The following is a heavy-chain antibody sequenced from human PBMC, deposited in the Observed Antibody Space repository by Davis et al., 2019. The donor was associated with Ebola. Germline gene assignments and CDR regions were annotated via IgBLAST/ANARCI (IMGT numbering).Heavy chain of an antibody. D-gene: IGHD2-21*01. CDR2: VYYSGST. CDR3: ARDGAAYDF. CDR1: GRSIRTNY. Sequence: MPGGSLRLSCTVSGRSIRTNYWSWIRQPPGKGLEWIGHVYYSGSTHYNPSLRTPVTMSVDTSKNQFSLKLRSVTAADTAVYYCARDGAAYDFWGQGTLVTVSS. V-gene: IGHV4-59*01. J-gene: IGHJ4*02.